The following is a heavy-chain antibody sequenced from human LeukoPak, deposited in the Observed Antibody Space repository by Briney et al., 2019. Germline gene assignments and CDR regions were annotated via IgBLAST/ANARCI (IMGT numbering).Heavy chain of an antibody. CDR2: IYDGGSA. CDR1: GFTFRSYW. Sequence: GGSLRLSCAASGFTFRSYWMHWVRQAPGKGLVWVSVIYDGGSADYADSVKGRFTISRDNSKSKVYLQMNSLRVEDTAVYYCAREASYSSSWWYFDHWGQGTLVTVSS. J-gene: IGHJ4*02. V-gene: IGHV3-66*01. D-gene: IGHD6-13*01. CDR3: AREASYSSSWWYFDH.